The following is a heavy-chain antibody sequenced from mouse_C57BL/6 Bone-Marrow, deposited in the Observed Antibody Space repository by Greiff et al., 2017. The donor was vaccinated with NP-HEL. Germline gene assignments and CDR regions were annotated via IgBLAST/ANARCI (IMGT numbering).Heavy chain of an antibody. V-gene: IGHV1-53*01. J-gene: IGHJ2*01. CDR2: INPSNGGT. CDR3: ANLIYDGYYLDY. CDR1: GYTFTSYW. D-gene: IGHD2-3*01. Sequence: QVQLQQPGTELVKPGASVKLSCKASGYTFTSYWLHWVKQRPGQGLEWIGNINPSNGGTNYNEKFKSKATLTVDKSSSTAYMQLSSLTSEDSAVYYCANLIYDGYYLDYWGQGTTLTVSS.